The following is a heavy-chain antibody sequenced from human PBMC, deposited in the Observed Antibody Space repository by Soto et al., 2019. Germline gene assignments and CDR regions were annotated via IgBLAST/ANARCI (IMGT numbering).Heavy chain of an antibody. Sequence: QVHLVESGGGVVQPGRSLRLSCAASGFNFSNNGMHWVRQAPGKGLEWMGVISYEGSEKYYAGSVKGRFTISRDNSKNTLYLQMDTLRAEDTAIYYCVKDKGAAAGFDYWGQGILFTVSS. CDR3: VKDKGAAAGFDY. V-gene: IGHV3-30*18. CDR2: ISYEGSEK. CDR1: GFNFSNNG. J-gene: IGHJ4*02. D-gene: IGHD6-13*01.